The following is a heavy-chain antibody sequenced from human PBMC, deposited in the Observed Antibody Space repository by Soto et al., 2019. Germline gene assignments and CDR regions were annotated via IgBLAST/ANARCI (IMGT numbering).Heavy chain of an antibody. D-gene: IGHD3-16*02. CDR2: INAGNGNT. J-gene: IGHJ5*02. CDR3: ARSPHYVWGSYQHWFDP. Sequence: QVQLVQSGAEVKKPGASVKVSCKASGYTFTSYAMHWVRQAPGQRLEWMGWINAGNGNTKYSQKFQGRVTITRDTSASTAYMELSSLRSEDTAVYYCARSPHYVWGSYQHWFDPWGQGTLVTVFS. CDR1: GYTFTSYA. V-gene: IGHV1-3*01.